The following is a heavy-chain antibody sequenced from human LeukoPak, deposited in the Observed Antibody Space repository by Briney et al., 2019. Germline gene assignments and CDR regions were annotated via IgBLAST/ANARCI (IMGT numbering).Heavy chain of an antibody. V-gene: IGHV4-39*07. D-gene: IGHD3-10*01. CDR1: GGSISSSSYY. J-gene: IGHJ4*02. Sequence: SETLSLTCTVSGGSISSSSYYWGWIRQPPGKGLEWIGSIYYSGSIYYNPSLKSRVTISVDTSKNQFSLKLSSVTAADTAVYYCARDLTESGSFDYWGQGTLVTVSS. CDR2: IYYSGSI. CDR3: ARDLTESGSFDY.